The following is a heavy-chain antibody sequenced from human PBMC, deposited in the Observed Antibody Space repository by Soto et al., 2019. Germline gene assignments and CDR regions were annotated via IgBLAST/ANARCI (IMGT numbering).Heavy chain of an antibody. D-gene: IGHD3-22*01. J-gene: IGHJ5*02. Sequence: QVQLVQSGAEVKKPGSSVKVSCNASGGTFSSYAISWVRHAPGQGLEWMGGIIPIFGTANYAQKFQGRVTITADESTSTAYMELSSLRSEDTAVYYCARAFYDSSGYYYRAGFDPWGQGTLVTVSS. CDR1: GGTFSSYA. CDR3: ARAFYDSSGYYYRAGFDP. V-gene: IGHV1-69*01. CDR2: IIPIFGTA.